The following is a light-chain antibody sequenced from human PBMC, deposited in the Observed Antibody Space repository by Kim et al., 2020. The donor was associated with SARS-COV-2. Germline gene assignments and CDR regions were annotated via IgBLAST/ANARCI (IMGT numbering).Light chain of an antibody. CDR3: QQYYRTPLT. V-gene: IGKV4-1*01. CDR1: QNILYSYNNKNC. J-gene: IGKJ5*01. CDR2: WAS. Sequence: DIVMTQSPDSLAVSLGERAIIDCKSSQNILYSYNNKNCLAWYQQKPGQPPKLLIYWASTRESGVPDRFSGGGSGTDFTLTISSLQAEDVAVYYCQQYYRTPLTFGQGTRLEIK.